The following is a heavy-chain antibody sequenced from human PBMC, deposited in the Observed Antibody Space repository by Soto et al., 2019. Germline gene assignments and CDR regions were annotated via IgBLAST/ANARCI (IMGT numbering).Heavy chain of an antibody. D-gene: IGHD3-22*01. CDR1: GGSISSYY. J-gene: IGHJ4*02. Sequence: SETLSLTCTVSGGSISSYYWSWIRQPPGKGLEWIGYIYYSGSTNYNPSLKSRVTISVDTSKNQFSLKLSSVTAADTAVYYCARAVRTYYDSSGYYLAYFYYCGQGTLVPGSS. CDR2: IYYSGST. CDR3: ARAVRTYYDSSGYYLAYFYY. V-gene: IGHV4-59*01.